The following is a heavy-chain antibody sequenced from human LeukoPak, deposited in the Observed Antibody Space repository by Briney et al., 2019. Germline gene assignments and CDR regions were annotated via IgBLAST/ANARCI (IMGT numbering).Heavy chain of an antibody. CDR2: IYYSGST. Sequence: SETLSLTCTVSGGSISSHYWSWIRQPPGKGLEWIGYIYYSGSTNYNPSLKSRVTISVDTSKNQFSLKLSSATAADTAVYYCARVAALYWFDPWGQGTLVTVSS. J-gene: IGHJ5*02. V-gene: IGHV4-59*11. CDR3: ARVAALYWFDP. CDR1: GGSISSHY. D-gene: IGHD6-13*01.